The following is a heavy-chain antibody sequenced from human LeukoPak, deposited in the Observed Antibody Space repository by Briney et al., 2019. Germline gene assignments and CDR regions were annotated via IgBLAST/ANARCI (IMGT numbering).Heavy chain of an antibody. CDR2: IRYDGSNK. CDR3: AKDKRKKYYFDY. V-gene: IGHV3-30*02. CDR1: GFTFRDYG. Sequence: GRSLRLSCVGSGFTFRDYGMHWVRQAPGKGLEWVAFIRYDGSNKYYADSVKGRFTISRDNSKNTLYLQMNSLRAEDTAVYYCAKDKRKKYYFDYWGQGTLVTVSS. J-gene: IGHJ4*02.